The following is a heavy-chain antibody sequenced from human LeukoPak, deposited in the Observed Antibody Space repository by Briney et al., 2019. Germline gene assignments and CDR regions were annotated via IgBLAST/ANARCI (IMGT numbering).Heavy chain of an antibody. J-gene: IGHJ4*02. CDR1: GYTFTGYY. Sequence: ASVKVSCKASGYTFTGYYIHWVRQAPGQGLEWMGWINPNSGGTNYAQKFQGRVTMTRDTSISTAYMELSRLRSDDTAVYYCARASVLAAGSDYWGQGTLVTVSS. CDR3: ARASVLAAGSDY. CDR2: INPNSGGT. D-gene: IGHD6-13*01. V-gene: IGHV1-2*02.